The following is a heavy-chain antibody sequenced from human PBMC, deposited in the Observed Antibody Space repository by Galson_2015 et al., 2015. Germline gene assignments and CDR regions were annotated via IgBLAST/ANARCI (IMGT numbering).Heavy chain of an antibody. D-gene: IGHD4-17*01. CDR1: GFSLRTSGVG. J-gene: IGHJ3*02. Sequence: PALVRPPPALTLACTFSGFSLRTSGVGVGWIRQPPGKALEWLALIYWDDDKRYSPSLKSRLTITKDTSKNQVVLTMTNMDPEDTAVYYCARSQDYGDYDDAFDIWGQGTMVTVSS. V-gene: IGHV2-5*02. CDR2: IYWDDDK. CDR3: ARSQDYGDYDDAFDI.